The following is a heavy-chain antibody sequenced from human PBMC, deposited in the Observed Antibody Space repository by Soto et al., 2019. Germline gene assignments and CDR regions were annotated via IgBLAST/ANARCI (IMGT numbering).Heavy chain of an antibody. Sequence: EGQLVESGGGLVQPGGSLRLSCAASGLTFSTYWMSWVRQAPGKGLEWVANINEDGTEKYFVDSVKGRFTISRDNSKKELYLQMNSPRAEDTAVYYCARDNGNPKGRFDPWGQGTLVTVSS. J-gene: IGHJ5*02. CDR2: INEDGTEK. D-gene: IGHD3-10*01. CDR3: ARDNGNPKGRFDP. V-gene: IGHV3-7*01. CDR1: GLTFSTYW.